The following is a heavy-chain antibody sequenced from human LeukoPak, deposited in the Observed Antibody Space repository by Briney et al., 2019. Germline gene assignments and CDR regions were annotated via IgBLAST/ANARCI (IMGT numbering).Heavy chain of an antibody. Sequence: SQTLSLTCTVSGGSISSGDYYWCWIRQPPGKGLEWIGSIYHSGSTYYNPSLKSRVTISVDTSKNQFSLKLSSVTAADTAVYYCARWGGDCSSTSCYGGYNWFDPWGQGTLVTVSS. D-gene: IGHD2-2*01. CDR1: GGSISSGDYY. CDR3: ARWGGDCSSTSCYGGYNWFDP. J-gene: IGHJ5*02. V-gene: IGHV4-39*07. CDR2: IYHSGST.